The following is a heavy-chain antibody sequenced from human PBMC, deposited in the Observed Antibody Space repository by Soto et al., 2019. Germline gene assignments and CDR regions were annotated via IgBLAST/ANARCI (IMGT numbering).Heavy chain of an antibody. CDR1: GGSISSGGYS. V-gene: IGHV4-30-2*01. CDR2: IYHSGST. CDR3: ASGYGGTALDAFDI. J-gene: IGHJ3*02. D-gene: IGHD2-15*01. Sequence: SETLSLTCAVSGGSISSGGYSWSWIRQPPGKGLEWIGYIYHSGSTYYNPSLKSRVTISVDRSKNQFSLKLSSVTAADTAVYCCASGYGGTALDAFDIWGQGTMVTVSS.